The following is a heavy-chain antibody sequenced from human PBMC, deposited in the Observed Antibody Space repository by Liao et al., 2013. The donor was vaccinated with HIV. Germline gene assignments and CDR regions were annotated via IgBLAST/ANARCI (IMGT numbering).Heavy chain of an antibody. J-gene: IGHJ4*02. D-gene: IGHD5-24*01. CDR3: ARDGASDGYNYFGGXGIDY. CDR2: IYYSGST. V-gene: IGHV4-39*07. CDR1: GGSISSSSYY. Sequence: QVQLQESGPGLVKPSETLSLTCTVSGGSISSSSYYWGWIRQPPGKGLEWIGSIYYSGSTYYNPSLKSRVTISVDTSKNQFSLKLSSVTAADTAVYYCARDGASDGYNYFGGXGIDYWGQGTLVTVSS.